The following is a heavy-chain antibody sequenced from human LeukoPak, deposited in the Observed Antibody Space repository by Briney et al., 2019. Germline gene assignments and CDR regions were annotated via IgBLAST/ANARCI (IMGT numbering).Heavy chain of an antibody. D-gene: IGHD3-10*01. CDR1: GYSISSVDY. Sequence: PSETLSLTCAVSGYSISSVDYWGWIRQSPGKGLEWIGNIFHSGSTYHNPSLKSPVTISVDTSKNEFSLKLSSVTAADTAVYYCARGIYYLIEYWGQGTLVTVSS. J-gene: IGHJ4*02. V-gene: IGHV4-38-2*01. CDR3: ARGIYYLIEY. CDR2: IFHSGST.